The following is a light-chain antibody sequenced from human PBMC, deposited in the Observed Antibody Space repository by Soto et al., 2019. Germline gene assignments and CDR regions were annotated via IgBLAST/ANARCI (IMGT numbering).Light chain of an antibody. CDR2: DAS. Sequence: EIVLTQSPATLSLSPGERATLSCRASQSVSSYLAWYQQKPGQAPRLLIYDASNRATGIPARFSGSGSGTDFTLTISSLGPEDFAVYYCQRRSNWPPGLTFGGGTKGEIK. CDR3: QRRSNWPPGLT. CDR1: QSVSSY. V-gene: IGKV3-11*01. J-gene: IGKJ4*01.